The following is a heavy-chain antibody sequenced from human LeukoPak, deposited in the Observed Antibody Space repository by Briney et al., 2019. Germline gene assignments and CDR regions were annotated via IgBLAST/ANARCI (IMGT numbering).Heavy chain of an antibody. J-gene: IGHJ4*02. CDR3: AREYYYSSGNYYNRIDY. V-gene: IGHV1-2*02. CDR2: INPNSGGT. CDR1: GYSFTGYY. Sequence: VASVMVSCKASGYSFTGYYMHWVRQAPGQGLEWMGWINPNSGGTNYAQKFQGRVTMTRDTSISTASLELSRLRSDDTAVYYCAREYYYSSGNYYNRIDYWGRGTLVTVSS. D-gene: IGHD3-10*01.